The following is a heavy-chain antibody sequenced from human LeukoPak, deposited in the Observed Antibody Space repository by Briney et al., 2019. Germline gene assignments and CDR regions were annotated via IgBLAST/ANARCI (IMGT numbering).Heavy chain of an antibody. Sequence: GGSLRLPCAASGFTFSSYAMHWVRQAPGKGLEWVAVISYDGSNKYYADSVKGRFTISRDNSKNTLYLQMNSLRAEDTAVYYCARDGSWEPGAFDIWGQGTMVTVSS. J-gene: IGHJ3*02. CDR2: ISYDGSNK. V-gene: IGHV3-30-3*01. CDR1: GFTFSSYA. D-gene: IGHD1-26*01. CDR3: ARDGSWEPGAFDI.